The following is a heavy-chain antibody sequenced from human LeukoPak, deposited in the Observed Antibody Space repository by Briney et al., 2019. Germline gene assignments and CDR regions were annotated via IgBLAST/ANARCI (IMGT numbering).Heavy chain of an antibody. V-gene: IGHV4-39*01. D-gene: IGHD2-2*02. J-gene: IGHJ4*02. CDR3: ARRDCSSTSCYSTPTLYYFDY. Sequence: SETLSLTXTVSGGSISSSSYYWGRIRQPPGKGLEWIGGIYYSGSTYYNPSLKSRVTISVDTSKNQFSLKLTSVTAADTAVYYCARRDCSSTSCYSTPTLYYFDYWGQGTLVTVSS. CDR1: GGSISSSSYY. CDR2: IYYSGST.